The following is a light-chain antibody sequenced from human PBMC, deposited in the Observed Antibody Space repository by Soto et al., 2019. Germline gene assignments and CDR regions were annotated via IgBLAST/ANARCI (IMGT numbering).Light chain of an antibody. CDR2: GAS. Sequence: EIVLTQSPGTLSLSPGERATLSCRASQSVSSSYLAWYQQKPGQAPRLLIYGASSRATGIPDRFSGSGSGTDFTLTISSLESEDFAVYYCQQRSNWPPTFGQGTKGDIK. CDR3: QQRSNWPPT. CDR1: QSVSSSY. V-gene: IGKV3D-20*02. J-gene: IGKJ1*01.